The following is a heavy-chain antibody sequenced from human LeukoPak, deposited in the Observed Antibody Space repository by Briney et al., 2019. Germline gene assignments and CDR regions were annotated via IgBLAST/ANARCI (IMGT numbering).Heavy chain of an antibody. J-gene: IGHJ4*02. CDR3: AGLWFGDRPPFDY. V-gene: IGHV3-21*01. D-gene: IGHD3-10*01. CDR1: GFTFSDYV. Sequence: GGSLRLSCAASGFTFSDYVMNWVRQTPGKGLEWVSSISSSSSYIYYADSLKGRFTISRDNAKNSLYLQMNSLRAEDTAVYYCAGLWFGDRPPFDYWGQGTLVTVSS. CDR2: ISSSSSYI.